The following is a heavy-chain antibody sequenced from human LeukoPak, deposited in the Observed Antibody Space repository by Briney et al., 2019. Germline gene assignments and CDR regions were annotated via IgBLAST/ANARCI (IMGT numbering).Heavy chain of an antibody. J-gene: IGHJ3*02. V-gene: IGHV3-7*05. CDR1: GFTFSSSS. Sequence: GGSLRLSCATSGFTFSSSSMNWVRQAPGKGLEWGAYIKQDGTKEYYVDSVKGGVTISRDNAKKSLYLPMTSLRAEDTAVYYCTKEGIWGQGTMVTVSS. CDR2: IKQDGTKE. CDR3: TKEGI.